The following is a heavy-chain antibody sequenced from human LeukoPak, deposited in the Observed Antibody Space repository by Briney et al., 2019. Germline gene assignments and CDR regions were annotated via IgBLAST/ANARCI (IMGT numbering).Heavy chain of an antibody. CDR1: GYTFTSYG. CDR2: ISAYNGNT. D-gene: IGHD5-18*01. CDR3: ARGDSYSYAQGTYYFDY. Sequence: ASVKVSCKASGYTFTSYGISWVRQAPGQGLEWMGWISAYNGNTNYAQKLQGRVTMTTDTSTSTAYMELRSLRSDDTAVYYCARGDSYSYAQGTYYFDYWGQGTLVTVSS. V-gene: IGHV1-18*01. J-gene: IGHJ4*02.